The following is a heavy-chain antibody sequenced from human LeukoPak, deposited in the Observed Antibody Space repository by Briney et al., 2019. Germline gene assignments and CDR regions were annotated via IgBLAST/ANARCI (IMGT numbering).Heavy chain of an antibody. J-gene: IGHJ4*02. CDR1: GFTFSNYA. D-gene: IGHD3-10*01. Sequence: GGSLRLSCAASGFTFSNYAMHWVRQAPGKGLEWVSYISSSGSTIYYADSVKGRFTISRDNAKNSLYLQMNSLRAEDTAVYYCARALMVRGVKTLDYWGQGTLVTVSS. V-gene: IGHV3-48*03. CDR2: ISSSGSTI. CDR3: ARALMVRGVKTLDY.